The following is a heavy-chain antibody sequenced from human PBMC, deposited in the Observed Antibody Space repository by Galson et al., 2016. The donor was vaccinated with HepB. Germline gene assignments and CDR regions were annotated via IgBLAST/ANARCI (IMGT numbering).Heavy chain of an antibody. J-gene: IGHJ5*02. CDR2: IYWDDNE. V-gene: IGHV2-5*02. D-gene: IGHD6-19*01. CDR3: ARGSGWLLDR. CDR1: GFSLSTSAVG. Sequence: PALVKPTQTLTLTCTFSGFSLSTSAVGVGWIRQAPGKAPEWLAFIYWDDNEHYSPSLESRLTITKDTSKNQVVLTMTNMDPVETGTYYCARGSGWLLDRWGQGTLVTVSS.